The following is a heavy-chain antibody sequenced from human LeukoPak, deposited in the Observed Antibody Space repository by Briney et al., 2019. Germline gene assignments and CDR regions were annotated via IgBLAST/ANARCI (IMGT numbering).Heavy chain of an antibody. Sequence: GRSLRLSCAASGFTFSSYAMHWVRQAPGKGLEWVAVISYDGSNKYYADSVKGRFTISRDNSKNTLYLQVNSLRAEDTAVYYCVREFLGYCSGGSCYPHYWGQGTLVTVSS. CDR3: VREFLGYCSGGSCYPHY. CDR1: GFTFSSYA. D-gene: IGHD2-15*01. CDR2: ISYDGSNK. J-gene: IGHJ4*02. V-gene: IGHV3-30*04.